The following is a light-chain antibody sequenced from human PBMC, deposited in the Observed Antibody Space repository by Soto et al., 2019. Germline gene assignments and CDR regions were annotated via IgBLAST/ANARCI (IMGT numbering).Light chain of an antibody. CDR2: AVS. J-gene: IGKJ1*01. Sequence: EIMMTQSPGTLSASPGERATLSCRASQSVNSNLAWYQQKPGQAPRLLIYAVSTRATGIPARFSGSGSGTEFTLTISSLQSEDCAVYYCQQYNKWPPTFGQGTKVEIK. CDR3: QQYNKWPPT. V-gene: IGKV3-15*01. CDR1: QSVNSN.